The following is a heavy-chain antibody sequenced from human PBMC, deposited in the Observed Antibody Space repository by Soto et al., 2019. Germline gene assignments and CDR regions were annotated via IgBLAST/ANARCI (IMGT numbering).Heavy chain of an antibody. CDR3: AKDNGVGVGITTAFDF. J-gene: IGHJ4*02. CDR1: GFSFNKYA. Sequence: GGSLRLSCAASGFSFNKYAMSWVRQTPGKGPAWVSGIGGSGNTTYYAASVRGRFTISRDNSKNTVYLQLNSLRAEDTAVYYCAKDNGVGVGITTAFDFWGRGTLVTVSS. V-gene: IGHV3-23*01. CDR2: IGGSGNTT. D-gene: IGHD2-8*01.